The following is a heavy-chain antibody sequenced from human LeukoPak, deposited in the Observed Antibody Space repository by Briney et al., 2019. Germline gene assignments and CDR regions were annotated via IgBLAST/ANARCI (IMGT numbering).Heavy chain of an antibody. V-gene: IGHV4-30-4*01. CDR3: ARTHGGSSWYHHFDC. D-gene: IGHD6-13*01. J-gene: IGHJ4*02. CDR2: VYYSGST. CDR1: GGSISSGDYY. Sequence: PSETLSLTCTVSGGSISSGDYYWSWIRQPPGKGLEWIGDVYYSGSTYYNPSLKSRVTISVDTHKNHFSLTPSSATAADTAVYYCARTHGGSSWYHHFDCWGQGTMVTVSS.